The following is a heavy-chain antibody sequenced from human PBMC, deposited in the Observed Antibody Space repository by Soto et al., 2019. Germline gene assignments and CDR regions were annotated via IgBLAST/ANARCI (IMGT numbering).Heavy chain of an antibody. Sequence: AASVKVSCKASGYTFTSYYMHWVRQAPGQGLEWMGIINPSGGSTSYAQKFQGRVTMTRDTSTSTVYMELSSLRSEDTAVYYCASASSHAYYLDYWGQGTLVTVSS. CDR3: ASASSHAYYLDY. CDR1: GYTFTSYY. J-gene: IGHJ4*02. D-gene: IGHD6-6*01. V-gene: IGHV1-46*01. CDR2: INPSGGST.